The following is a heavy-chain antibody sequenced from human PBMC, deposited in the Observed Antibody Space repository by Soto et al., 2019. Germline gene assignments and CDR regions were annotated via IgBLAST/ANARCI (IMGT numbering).Heavy chain of an antibody. CDR3: AKDNTATSPSRYRFGMDV. CDR1: GYSFTSYG. D-gene: IGHD4-17*01. J-gene: IGHJ6*02. V-gene: IGHV1-18*01. CDR2: ISGYNGNT. Sequence: QLQLMQSGPEVKKPGASLKVSCKASGYSFTSYGISWVRQAPGRGLEGMGWISGYNGNTNYEQKFKGRVTMTIDAATSTAYMELRSLASDDTAVYYCAKDNTATSPSRYRFGMDVWGPGTTVTVSS.